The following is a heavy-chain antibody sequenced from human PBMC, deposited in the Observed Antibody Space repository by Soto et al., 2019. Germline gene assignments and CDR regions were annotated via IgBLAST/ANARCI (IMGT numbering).Heavy chain of an antibody. D-gene: IGHD3-16*01. V-gene: IGHV4-39*01. J-gene: IGHJ4*02. Sequence: SETLSLTCTVSGASINSNVHYWGWVRQSPGKGLQWIASVFYTGSPYHNPSLESRVSISVDTSDNQFSLKVTSVTAADTGIYYCARHPFGGYAFDSWGQGTLVTVSS. CDR2: VFYTGSP. CDR3: ARHPFGGYAFDS. CDR1: GASINSNVHY.